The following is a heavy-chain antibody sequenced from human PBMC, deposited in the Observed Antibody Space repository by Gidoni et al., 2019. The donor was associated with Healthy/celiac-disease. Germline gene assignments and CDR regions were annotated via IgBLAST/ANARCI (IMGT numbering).Heavy chain of an antibody. CDR2: INHSGST. Sequence: QVPLPPLCARLLKPSETLSLTCAVYGGSFRGYYWRWIRQPPGKGLEWIGEINHSGSTNYNPSLKSRVTISVDTSKNQFSLKLSSVTAADTAVYYCARTRLRYCSSTSCYWGEKYNWFDPWGQGTLVTVSS. J-gene: IGHJ5*02. V-gene: IGHV4-34*01. CDR1: GGSFRGYY. D-gene: IGHD2-2*01. CDR3: ARTRLRYCSSTSCYWGEKYNWFDP.